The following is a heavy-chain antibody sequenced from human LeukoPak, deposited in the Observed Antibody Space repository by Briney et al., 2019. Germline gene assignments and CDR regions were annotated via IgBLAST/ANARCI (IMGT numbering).Heavy chain of an antibody. CDR2: INHSGST. CDR3: ARDRGSSSSEVFAWFDP. V-gene: IGHV4-34*01. D-gene: IGHD6-6*01. Sequence: SETLSLTCAVYGGSFSGYYWSWIRQPPGKGLEWIGEINHSGSTNYNPSLKSRVTISVDTSKNQFSLQLNSVTPEDTAVYYCARDRGSSSSEVFAWFDPWGQGTLVTVSS. J-gene: IGHJ5*02. CDR1: GGSFSGYY.